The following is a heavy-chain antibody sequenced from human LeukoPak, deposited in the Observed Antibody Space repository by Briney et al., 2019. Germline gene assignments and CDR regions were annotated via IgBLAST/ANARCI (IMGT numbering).Heavy chain of an antibody. V-gene: IGHV4-59*01. CDR2: IYYSGST. Sequence: SGTLSLTCTVSGGSISSYYWSWIRQPPGKGLEWIGYIYYSGSTNYNPSLKSRVTISVDTSKNQFSLKLSSVTAADTAVYYCARDFRAYYGSGSYFDPWGQGTLVTVSS. CDR1: GGSISSYY. CDR3: ARDFRAYYGSGSYFDP. D-gene: IGHD3-10*01. J-gene: IGHJ5*02.